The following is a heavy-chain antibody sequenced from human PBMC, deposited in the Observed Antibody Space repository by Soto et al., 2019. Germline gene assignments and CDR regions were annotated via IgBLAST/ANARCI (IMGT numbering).Heavy chain of an antibody. CDR1: GYTFTSYG. V-gene: IGHV1-8*02. Sequence: EASVKVSCKASGYTFTSYGISWVRQAPGQGLEWMGWMNTNSCNTGYAQKFQGRVTMTRNTSISTAYMELSSLRSEDTAVYYCARVPGENYDFWRGLYYYYYYMDVWGKGTTVTVSS. J-gene: IGHJ6*03. CDR3: ARVPGENYDFWRGLYYYYYYMDV. CDR2: MNTNSCNT. D-gene: IGHD3-3*01.